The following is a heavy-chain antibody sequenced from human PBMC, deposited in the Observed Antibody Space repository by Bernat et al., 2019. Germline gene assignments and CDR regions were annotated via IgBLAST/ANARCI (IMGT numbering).Heavy chain of an antibody. CDR3: ARGRDGDYSLGPRDWYLDL. CDR1: GGSFSGYY. V-gene: IGHV4-34*01. D-gene: IGHD4-17*01. CDR2: INHSGST. J-gene: IGHJ2*01. Sequence: QVQLQQWGAGLLKPSETLSLTCAVYGGSFSGYYWSWIRQPPGKGLEWIGEINHSGSTNYNPSLKSRVTISVDTSKNQFSLKLSSVTAADTAVYYCARGRDGDYSLGPRDWYLDLWGRGTLVTVSS.